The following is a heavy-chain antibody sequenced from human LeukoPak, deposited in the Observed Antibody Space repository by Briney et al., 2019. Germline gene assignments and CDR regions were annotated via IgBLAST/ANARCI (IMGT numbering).Heavy chain of an antibody. CDR1: GGSISSYY. Sequence: SETLSLTXTVSGGSISSYYWSWIRQPPGKGLEWFGYISYSGSTNYNPSLKSRVTISVDTSKNQFSLKLSSVTAADTAVYYCARAVEMASFWSFDYWGQGTLVTVSS. V-gene: IGHV4-59*01. CDR3: ARAVEMASFWSFDY. CDR2: ISYSGST. J-gene: IGHJ4*02. D-gene: IGHD5-24*01.